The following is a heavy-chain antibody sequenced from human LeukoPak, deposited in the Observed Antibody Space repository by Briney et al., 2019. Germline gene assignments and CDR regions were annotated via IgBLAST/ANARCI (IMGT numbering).Heavy chain of an antibody. CDR2: INHSGST. Sequence: SETLSLTCAVYGGSFSGYYWSWIRQPPGKGLEWIGEINHSGSTNYNPSLKSRVTISVDTSKNQFSLKLSSVTAADTAVYYCARHRPVLLWFGAVGYFDYWGQGTLVTVSS. J-gene: IGHJ4*02. CDR1: GGSFSGYY. D-gene: IGHD3-10*01. V-gene: IGHV4-34*01. CDR3: ARHRPVLLWFGAVGYFDY.